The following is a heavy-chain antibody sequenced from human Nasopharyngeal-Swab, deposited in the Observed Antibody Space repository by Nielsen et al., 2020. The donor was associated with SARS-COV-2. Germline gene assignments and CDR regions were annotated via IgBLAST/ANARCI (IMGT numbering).Heavy chain of an antibody. CDR1: GVTCSSYG. J-gene: IGHJ6*02. Sequence: LTSAASGVTCSSYGMHWVRQAPGKGLERVAVIWYDGSNKYYADSVKGRFTISRDNSKNTLYLQMNSLRAEDTAVYYCARDVVVVAAFYYYYYGMDVWGQGTTVTVSS. CDR3: ARDVVVVAAFYYYYYGMDV. CDR2: IWYDGSNK. D-gene: IGHD2-15*01. V-gene: IGHV3-33*01.